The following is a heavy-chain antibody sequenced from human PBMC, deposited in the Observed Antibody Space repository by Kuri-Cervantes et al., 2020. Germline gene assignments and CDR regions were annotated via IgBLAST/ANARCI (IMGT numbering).Heavy chain of an antibody. CDR3: ARDGGDYGRMGFDY. CDR2: IYYRGST. CDR1: GGSISSSSSS. V-gene: IGHV4-39*07. D-gene: IGHD4-17*01. Sequence: SETLSLTCAVSGGSISSSSSSWGWVRQPPGKGLEWIGSIYYRGSTYYNPSLKSRVTISVDTSENQFSLKLSSVTAADTAEYYCARDGGDYGRMGFDYWGQGTLVTVSS. J-gene: IGHJ4*02.